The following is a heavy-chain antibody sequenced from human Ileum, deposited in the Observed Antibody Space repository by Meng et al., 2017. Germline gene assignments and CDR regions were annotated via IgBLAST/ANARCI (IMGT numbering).Heavy chain of an antibody. V-gene: IGHV3-7*01. D-gene: IGHD2/OR15-2a*01. CDR3: AILGFQGIDP. J-gene: IGHJ5*02. Sequence: EGHWGGSGEGVVRPWVSLGLSCAASGLTLRNYWMGWVRQSPGKGLEWVANIKQDESEKYFMDSVKGRFTVSRDNAKNSLYLQMNSLRAEDTAVYYCAILGFQGIDPWGQGTLVTVSS. CDR1: GLTLRNYW. CDR2: IKQDESEK.